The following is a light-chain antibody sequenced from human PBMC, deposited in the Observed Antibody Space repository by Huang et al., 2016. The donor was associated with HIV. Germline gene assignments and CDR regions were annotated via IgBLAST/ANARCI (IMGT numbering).Light chain of an antibody. V-gene: IGKV3-15*01. CDR1: QSVSTN. CDR2: GAS. Sequence: EIVMTQSPVTLSVSPGERVTLSCRTSQSVSTNLAWYQQKPGQAPRLLIYGASTRATDIPARFSGSGSGTEFTLTITSLQSEDFAVYSCQHYKTFCRGTKLEIK. J-gene: IGKJ2*01. CDR3: QHYKT.